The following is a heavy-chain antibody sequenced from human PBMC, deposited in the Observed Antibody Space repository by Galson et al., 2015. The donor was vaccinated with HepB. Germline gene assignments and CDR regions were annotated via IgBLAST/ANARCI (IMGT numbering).Heavy chain of an antibody. J-gene: IGHJ1*01. V-gene: IGHV1-18*01. D-gene: IGHD3-22*01. Sequence: SVKVSCKAFGYTFTSYGISWVRQAPGQGLEWMGWISAYNGNTNYAQKLQGRVTMTTDTSTSTAYMELRSLRSDDTAVYYCARGRYYYDSSGYSEYFQHWGQGTLVTVSS. CDR2: ISAYNGNT. CDR3: ARGRYYYDSSGYSEYFQH. CDR1: GYTFTSYG.